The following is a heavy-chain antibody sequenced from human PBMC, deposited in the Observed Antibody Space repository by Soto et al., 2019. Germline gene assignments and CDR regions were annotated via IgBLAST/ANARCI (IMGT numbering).Heavy chain of an antibody. CDR2: IYSSGNT. CDR3: ARGHRFADWFDP. D-gene: IGHD3-3*01. Sequence: QVHLQESGPGLVKPSETLSLTCSVSGGTISGYYWTWIRQPAGKGLEWLGRIYSSGNTKYNPSLQSRVTMSLYTSNNQFYLRLTSVTAADTAVYYCARGHRFADWFDPWGQGTLVTVSS. V-gene: IGHV4-4*07. CDR1: GGTISGYY. J-gene: IGHJ5*02.